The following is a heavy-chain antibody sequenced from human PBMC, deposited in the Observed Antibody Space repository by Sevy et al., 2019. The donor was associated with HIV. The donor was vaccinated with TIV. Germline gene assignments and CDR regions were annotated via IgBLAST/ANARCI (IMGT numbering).Heavy chain of an antibody. CDR3: AKDPADYYGSGSYLEYFQH. CDR2: ISGSGGST. J-gene: IGHJ1*01. D-gene: IGHD3-10*01. CDR1: GFTFSSYA. V-gene: IGHV3-23*01. Sequence: GGSLRLSCVASGFTFSSYAMSWVRQAPGKGLEWVSAISGSGGSTYYADSVKGRFTISRDNSKNTLYLQMNSLRAEDTAVYYCAKDPADYYGSGSYLEYFQHWGQGTLVTVSS.